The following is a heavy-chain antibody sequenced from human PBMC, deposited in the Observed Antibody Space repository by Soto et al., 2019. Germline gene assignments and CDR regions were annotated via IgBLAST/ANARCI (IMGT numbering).Heavy chain of an antibody. J-gene: IGHJ4*02. CDR1: GGSISSGDYY. D-gene: IGHD3-16*02. CDR3: ARQYVWGSYRYTGSVDY. CDR2: IYYSGST. Sequence: PSETLSLTCTVSGGSISSGDYYWSWIRQPPGKGLEWIGYIYYSGSTYYNPSLKSRVTISVDTSKNQFSLKLSSVTAADTAVYYCARQYVWGSYRYTGSVDYWGQGTLVTVSS. V-gene: IGHV4-30-4*01.